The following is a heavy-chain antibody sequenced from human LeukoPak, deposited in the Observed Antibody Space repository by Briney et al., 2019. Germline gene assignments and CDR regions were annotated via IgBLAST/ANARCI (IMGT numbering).Heavy chain of an antibody. D-gene: IGHD2-21*02. V-gene: IGHV3-23*01. CDR3: AKVVHIVVVTALYYFDY. J-gene: IGHJ4*02. Sequence: GGSLRLSCAASGLTFSSYAMSWVRQAPGKGLEWVSAISGSGGSTYYADSVKGRFTISRDNSKNTLYLQMNSLRAEDTAVYYCAKVVHIVVVTALYYFDYWGQGTLVTVSS. CDR1: GLTFSSYA. CDR2: ISGSGGST.